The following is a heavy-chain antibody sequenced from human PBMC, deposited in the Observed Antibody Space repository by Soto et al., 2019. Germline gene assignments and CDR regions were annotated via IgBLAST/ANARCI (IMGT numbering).Heavy chain of an antibody. CDR1: GDSISSLY. J-gene: IGHJ4*02. CDR2: IYYSGSI. D-gene: IGHD3-16*01. CDR3: ARTWGSTNDD. Sequence: PSETLSLTCTVSGDSISSLYWSWIRQPPGKGLEWIGYIYYSGSINYNPSLKSRVTISVDTSKNQFSLKLSSVTAADTAVYYCARTWGSTNDDWGRGTLVTVSS. V-gene: IGHV4-59*01.